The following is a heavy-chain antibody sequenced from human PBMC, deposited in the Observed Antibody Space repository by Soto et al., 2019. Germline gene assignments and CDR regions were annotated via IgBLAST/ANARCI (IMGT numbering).Heavy chain of an antibody. D-gene: IGHD2-15*01. V-gene: IGHV3-23*01. CDR2: IAGSGGSI. J-gene: IGHJ5*02. Sequence: GGSLRLSCAASGFTFSTYAMSWVRQAPGKGLEWVSTIAGSGGSIYYGDSVKGRFTISRDNSKNTLYLQMNSLRAEDTALYYCAKTAVAVSATPWFGPWGQGTLVTVSS. CDR1: GFTFSTYA. CDR3: AKTAVAVSATPWFGP.